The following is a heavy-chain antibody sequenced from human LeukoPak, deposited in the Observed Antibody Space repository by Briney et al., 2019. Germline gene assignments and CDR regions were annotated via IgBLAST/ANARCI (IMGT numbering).Heavy chain of an antibody. Sequence: ETLSLTCTVSGGSISTYYWTWIRQPPGKGLEWVSTLIGSSGSTFYADSVKGRFTISRDNSKDTLYLQINSLRADDTAVYYCAKGGHWGQGTLVTVSS. V-gene: IGHV3-23*01. CDR2: LIGSSGST. CDR3: AKGGH. CDR1: GGSISTYY. J-gene: IGHJ4*02.